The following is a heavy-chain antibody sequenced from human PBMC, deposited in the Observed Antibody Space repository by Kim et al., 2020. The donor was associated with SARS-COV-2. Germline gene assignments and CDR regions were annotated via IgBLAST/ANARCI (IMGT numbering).Heavy chain of an antibody. J-gene: IGHJ4*02. D-gene: IGHD3-22*01. CDR2: ISWNSGSI. V-gene: IGHV3-9*01. CDR3: AKDSFDSSGYYGNFDY. CDR1: GFTFDDYA. Sequence: GGSLRLSCAASGFTFDDYAMHWVRQAPGKGLEWVSGISWNSGSIGYADSVKGRFTISRDNAKNSLYLQMNSLRAEDTALYYCAKDSFDSSGYYGNFDYWGQGTLVTVSS.